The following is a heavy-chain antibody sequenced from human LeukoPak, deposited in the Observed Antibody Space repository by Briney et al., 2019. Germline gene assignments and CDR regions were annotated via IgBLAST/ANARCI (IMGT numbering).Heavy chain of an antibody. CDR3: ARDALVGADYYFDY. CDR2: IDTSNTTM. Sequence: PGGSLRLSCAASGLTFSKYSMTWVRQAPGKGLEWVSFIDTSNTTMYYTDSVKGRSTISRDNAKNSLYLQMNSLRAEDTAVYYCARDALVGADYYFDYWGQGTLVTVSS. D-gene: IGHD1-26*01. V-gene: IGHV3-48*04. CDR1: GLTFSKYS. J-gene: IGHJ4*02.